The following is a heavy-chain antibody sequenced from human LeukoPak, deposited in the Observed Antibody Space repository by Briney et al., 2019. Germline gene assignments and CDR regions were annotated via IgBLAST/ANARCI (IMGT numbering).Heavy chain of an antibody. Sequence: PGGSLRLSCAVSGFTFSSYSMNWVRQGPGKGLEWVSSISSSSSYIYYADSVKGRFTISRDNAKNSLYLQMNSLRAEDTAVYYCARDKLVRGGMNWFDPWGQGTLVTVSS. D-gene: IGHD3-10*01. CDR2: ISSSSSYI. J-gene: IGHJ5*02. CDR3: ARDKLVRGGMNWFDP. V-gene: IGHV3-21*01. CDR1: GFTFSSYS.